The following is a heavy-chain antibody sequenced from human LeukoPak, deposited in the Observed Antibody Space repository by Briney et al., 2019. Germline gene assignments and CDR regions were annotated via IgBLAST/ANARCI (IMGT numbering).Heavy chain of an antibody. CDR3: ARRSRNGLDAFDI. CDR2: LDPNNGDT. V-gene: IGHV1-2*02. Sequence: ASVKVSCKASAYTFTGYYLHWVRQAPGQGFQWVGWLDPNNGDTDYAQKFQGRVTMTRDMSISTAYMDLGGLTSDDTAVYYCARRSRNGLDAFDIWGQGTMVTVSS. CDR1: AYTFTGYY. D-gene: IGHD1-14*01. J-gene: IGHJ3*02.